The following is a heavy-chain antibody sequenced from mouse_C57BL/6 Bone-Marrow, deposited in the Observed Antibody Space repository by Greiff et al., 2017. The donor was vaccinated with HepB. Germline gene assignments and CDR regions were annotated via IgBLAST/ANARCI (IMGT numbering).Heavy chain of an antibody. J-gene: IGHJ2*01. CDR3: ASSTTIVTTGFDF. CDR1: GYTFTSYW. Sequence: VQLQQPGTELVKPGASVKLSCKASGYTFTSYWMHWVKQRPGQGLEWIGNINPSNGGTNYNEKFKSKATLTVDKSSSTAYMQLSRLTSEDSAVYYCASSTTIVTTGFDFWGQGTTLTVSA. V-gene: IGHV1-53*01. CDR2: INPSNGGT. D-gene: IGHD2-5*01.